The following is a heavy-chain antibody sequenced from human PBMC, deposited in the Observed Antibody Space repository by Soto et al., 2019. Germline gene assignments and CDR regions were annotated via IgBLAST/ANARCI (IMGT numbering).Heavy chain of an antibody. CDR1: GFTFGNCA. CDR3: ARIPHSYVALTCQGD. CDR2: ISGSGGGT. J-gene: IGHJ4*02. V-gene: IGHV3-23*01. D-gene: IGHD3-9*01. Sequence: GSLSLSCAASGFTFGNCAMTWVRQAPGKGLECVSRISGSGGGTYYADSVKGRFTISRDNSENTLYLHLNSLRVEDTAIYYCARIPHSYVALTCQGDWGQGALVTVS.